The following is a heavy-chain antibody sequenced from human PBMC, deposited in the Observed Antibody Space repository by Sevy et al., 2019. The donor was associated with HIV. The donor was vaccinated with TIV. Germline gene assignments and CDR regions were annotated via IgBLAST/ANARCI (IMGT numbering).Heavy chain of an antibody. J-gene: IGHJ3*02. CDR3: ARNNCSITNCYMGDVFDI. CDR2: ISGISNYI. Sequence: GGSLRLSCAASGFTFSSYSMNWVRQAPGKGLEWVSSISGISNYIYDADSMKGRFTVSRDNARNSLYLQMNSLRAEDTAVYYCARNNCSITNCYMGDVFDIWGQGTMVTVSS. V-gene: IGHV3-21*01. CDR1: GFTFSSYS. D-gene: IGHD2-2*02.